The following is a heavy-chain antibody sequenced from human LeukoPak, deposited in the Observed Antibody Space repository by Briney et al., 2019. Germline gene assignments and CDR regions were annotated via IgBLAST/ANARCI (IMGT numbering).Heavy chain of an antibody. J-gene: IGHJ4*02. V-gene: IGHV4-59*01. CDR2: IYYSGST. Sequence: SETLSLTCSVSGGSISSYYWSWIRQPPGKGLEWIGYIYYSGSTNYNPSLKSRVTISVDTSRNQFSLRLSSVTAADTAVYYCARVTGYIVEDYFDYWGQGTLVTVSS. CDR3: ARVTGYIVEDYFDY. D-gene: IGHD3-22*01. CDR1: GGSISSYY.